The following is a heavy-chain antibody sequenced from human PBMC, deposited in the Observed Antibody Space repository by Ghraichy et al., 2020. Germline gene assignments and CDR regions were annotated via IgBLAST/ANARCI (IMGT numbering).Heavy chain of an antibody. Sequence: VKVSCKASGGTFSSYTISWVRQAPGQGLEWMGRIIPILGIANYAQKFQGRVTITADKSTSTAYMELSSLRSEDTAVYYCARDHCRSTRCYLDNWGQGTLVTVSS. CDR1: GGTFSSYT. D-gene: IGHD2-2*01. CDR2: IIPILGIA. V-gene: IGHV1-69*04. J-gene: IGHJ4*02. CDR3: ARDHCRSTRCYLDN.